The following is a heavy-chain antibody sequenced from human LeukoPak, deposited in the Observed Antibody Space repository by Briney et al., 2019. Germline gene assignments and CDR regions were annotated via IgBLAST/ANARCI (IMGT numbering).Heavy chain of an antibody. Sequence: GGSLRLSCAASGFTFSSYAMSWDRQAPGKGLEWVSAISGSGGSTYYADSVKGRFTISRDNSKNTLYLQMDSLRAEDTAVYYCAKAGVVPAVTPHYYMDVWGKGTTVTVSS. CDR1: GFTFSSYA. J-gene: IGHJ6*03. CDR3: AKAGVVPAVTPHYYMDV. CDR2: ISGSGGST. V-gene: IGHV3-23*01. D-gene: IGHD2-2*01.